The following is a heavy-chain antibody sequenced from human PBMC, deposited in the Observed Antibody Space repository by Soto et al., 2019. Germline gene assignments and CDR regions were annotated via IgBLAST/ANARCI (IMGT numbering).Heavy chain of an antibody. CDR2: ISGSGGST. CDR3: AREYCSSTSFFLGYYYYMDV. J-gene: IGHJ6*03. CDR1: GVTFCNYY. V-gene: IGHV3-23*01. Sequence: PACSLRLSCAPSGVTFCNYYMSWFFQAPGKGLECFSAISGSGGSTYYADSVKGRFTSTRDNSKNTLYLQMNSLRAEDTAVYYCAREYCSSTSFFLGYYYYMDVWGKGTTVTVSS. D-gene: IGHD2-2*01.